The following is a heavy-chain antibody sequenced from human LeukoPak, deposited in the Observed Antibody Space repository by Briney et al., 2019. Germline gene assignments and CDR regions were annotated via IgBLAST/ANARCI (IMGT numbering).Heavy chain of an antibody. CDR3: ARQVPFDY. CDR1: GYSFTTYW. V-gene: IGHV5-51*01. D-gene: IGHD4/OR15-4a*01. J-gene: IGHJ4*02. Sequence: GESLRISCKASGYSFTTYWIGWVRQMPGKGLEWMGIIYPRDSDTRYSSSFQGQVTISADNSISTAYLQLRSLKASDTAIYYCARQVPFDYWGQGTLVTVSS. CDR2: IYPRDSDT.